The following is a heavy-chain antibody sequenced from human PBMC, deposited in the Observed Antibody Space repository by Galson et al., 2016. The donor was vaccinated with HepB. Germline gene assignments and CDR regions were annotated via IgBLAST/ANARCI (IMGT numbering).Heavy chain of an antibody. CDR2: IIPIFGSA. V-gene: IGHV1-69*13. Sequence: SVKVSCKGSGGTFNNYTISWVRQAPGQGLEWMGGIIPIFGSADYAQKFLGRVSITADESTFTAYMFLTSLRSDDTAVYYCARGFVGVGPNYYDMDVWGQGTTVTVSS. J-gene: IGHJ6*02. CDR3: ARGFVGVGPNYYDMDV. D-gene: IGHD3/OR15-3a*01. CDR1: GGTFNNYT.